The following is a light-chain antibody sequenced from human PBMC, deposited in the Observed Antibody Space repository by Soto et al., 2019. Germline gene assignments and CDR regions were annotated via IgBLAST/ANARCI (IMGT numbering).Light chain of an antibody. CDR1: QSISSW. Sequence: DIQMTHSPATLSASVGDRVTMTCRASQSISSWLAWHQQKPGTATKLLIYDASSLESGVPSRFSSSGSGKEFTLTISILPPDDIANYCCQQSNLHWTFGQGTKADIK. V-gene: IGKV1-5*01. J-gene: IGKJ1*01. CDR3: QQSNLHWT. CDR2: DAS.